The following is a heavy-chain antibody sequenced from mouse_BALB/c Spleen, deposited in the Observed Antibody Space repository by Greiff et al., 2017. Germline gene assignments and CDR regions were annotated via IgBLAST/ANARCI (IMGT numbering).Heavy chain of an antibody. J-gene: IGHJ1*01. D-gene: IGHD1-1*01. CDR1: GYSFTSYY. V-gene: IGHV1S135*01. Sequence: VQLQQSGPELMKPGASVKISCKASGYSFTSYYMHWVKQSHGKSLEWIGYIDPFNGGTSYNQKFKGKATLTVDKSSSTAYMHLSSLTSEDSAVYYCARSITTIWYFDVWGAGTTVTVSS. CDR3: ARSITTIWYFDV. CDR2: IDPFNGGT.